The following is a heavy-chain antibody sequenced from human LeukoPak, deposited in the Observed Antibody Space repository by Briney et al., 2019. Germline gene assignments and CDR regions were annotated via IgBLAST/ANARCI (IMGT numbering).Heavy chain of an antibody. Sequence: PSETLSLTCAVYGGSFSGYYWSWIHQPPGKGLEWIGEINHSGSTNYNPSLKSRVTISVDTSKNQFSLKLSSVTAADTAVYYCARGRMCSSTSCYHNWFDPWGQGTLVTVSS. J-gene: IGHJ5*02. CDR2: INHSGST. CDR3: ARGRMCSSTSCYHNWFDP. V-gene: IGHV4-34*01. CDR1: GGSFSGYY. D-gene: IGHD2-2*01.